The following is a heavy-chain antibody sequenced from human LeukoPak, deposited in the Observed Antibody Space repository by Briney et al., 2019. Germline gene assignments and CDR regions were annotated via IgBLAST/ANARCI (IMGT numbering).Heavy chain of an antibody. D-gene: IGHD3-22*01. CDR3: ARFHGHYHDSSGYYSPPPLPY. CDR1: GGSISSGDYY. J-gene: IGHJ4*02. Sequence: KTSETLSLTCTVSGGSISSGDYYWSWIRQPPGKGLEWIGYIYYSGSTYYNPSLKSRVTISVDTSKNQFSLKLSSVTAADTAVYYCARFHGHYHDSSGYYSPPPLPYWGQGTLVTVSS. V-gene: IGHV4-30-4*01. CDR2: IYYSGST.